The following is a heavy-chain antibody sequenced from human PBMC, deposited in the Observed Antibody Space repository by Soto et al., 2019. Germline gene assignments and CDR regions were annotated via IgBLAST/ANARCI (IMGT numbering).Heavy chain of an antibody. V-gene: IGHV1-18*04. D-gene: IGHD3-10*01. Sequence: QVQLMQSGAEVRKPGASVKVSCKASGYTFTNYGISWVRQAPGRGLDWLGWISGYDGNTNYARNFQGRATMSTDTSTSTAYMELRSLISDDTAVYYCVRHSQGSHYYGSGSYYFDYWGQGVMVTVSS. CDR3: VRHSQGSHYYGSGSYYFDY. CDR1: GYTFTNYG. J-gene: IGHJ4*02. CDR2: ISGYDGNT.